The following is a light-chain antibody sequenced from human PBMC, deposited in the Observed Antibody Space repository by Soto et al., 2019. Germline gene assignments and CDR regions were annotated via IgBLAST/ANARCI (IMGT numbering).Light chain of an antibody. J-gene: IGKJ4*01. V-gene: IGKV3-11*01. CDR3: QQWSEWPLT. Sequence: EIVLTQSPATLSLSPGERATLSCRAIQSISSYLGWYQQKPGQAPKLLIYDASNRATSIPARFSGDGSGTDFTLTISSLEPEDFAVYYCQQWSEWPLTFGGGTRVEIK. CDR2: DAS. CDR1: QSISSY.